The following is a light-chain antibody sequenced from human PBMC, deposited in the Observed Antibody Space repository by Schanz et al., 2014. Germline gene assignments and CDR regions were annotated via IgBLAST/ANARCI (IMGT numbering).Light chain of an antibody. CDR1: QSVSGN. V-gene: IGKV3-20*01. CDR2: GAS. CDR3: QHYGSSPLFT. J-gene: IGKJ3*01. Sequence: EVVMTQSPATLSVSPGERVTLSCRASQSVSGNLAWYQQKPGQAPRLLIYGASSRATGIPDRFSGSGSGTDFTLTISGLEPEDFAVYYCQHYGSSPLFTFGPGTTVDIK.